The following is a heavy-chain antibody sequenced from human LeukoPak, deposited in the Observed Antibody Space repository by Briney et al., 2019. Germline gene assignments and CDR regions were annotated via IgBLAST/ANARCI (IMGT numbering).Heavy chain of an antibody. J-gene: IGHJ6*04. V-gene: IGHV3-30*19. D-gene: IGHD3-10*01. CDR2: ISYDGSNE. Sequence: GGSLRLSCAASGFTFNAYGMHWVRQAPGKGLEWVAIISYDGSNEYYADSVKGRFTISRDNSKNSLYLQMNSLRTEDTALYYCAKDRSKVNNRITMAMGVWGKGTTVTISS. CDR1: GFTFNAYG. CDR3: AKDRSKVNNRITMAMGV.